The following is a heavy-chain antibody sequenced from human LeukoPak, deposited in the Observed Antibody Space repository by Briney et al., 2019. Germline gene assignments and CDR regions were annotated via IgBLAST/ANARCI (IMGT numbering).Heavy chain of an antibody. Sequence: GGSLRLSCAASGFTFSSYAMSWVRQAPGQGLEWVSAISGSGGSTYYADSVKGRFTISRDNSKNTLYLQMNSLRAEDTAVYYCAKDLGGGNPLYYIDYWGQGTLVTVSS. CDR1: GFTFSSYA. D-gene: IGHD4-23*01. CDR2: ISGSGGST. CDR3: AKDLGGGNPLYYIDY. J-gene: IGHJ4*02. V-gene: IGHV3-23*01.